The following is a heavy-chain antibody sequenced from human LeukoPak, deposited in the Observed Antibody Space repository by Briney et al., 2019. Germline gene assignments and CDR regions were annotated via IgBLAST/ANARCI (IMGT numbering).Heavy chain of an antibody. Sequence: GGSLRLSCAASGYTFSSYSINWVRQAPGKGLEWVSTISVRSNYIYYADSVRGRFSISRDDARDSLYLQMNSLRAEDTAVYYCVRLRRNSDTSGFYYYYDYWGQGTLVTVSS. D-gene: IGHD3-22*01. J-gene: IGHJ4*02. CDR3: VRLRRNSDTSGFYYYYDY. V-gene: IGHV3-21*01. CDR2: ISVRSNYI. CDR1: GYTFSSYS.